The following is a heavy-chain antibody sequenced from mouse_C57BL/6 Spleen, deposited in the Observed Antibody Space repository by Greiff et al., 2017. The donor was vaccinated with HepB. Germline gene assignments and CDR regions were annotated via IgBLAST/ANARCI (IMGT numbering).Heavy chain of an antibody. D-gene: IGHD1-1*01. CDR2: IYPRSGNT. Sequence: QVQLQQSGAELARPGASVKLSCKASGYTFTSYGISWVKQRTGQGLEWIGEIYPRSGNTYYNEKFKGKATLTADKSSSTAYMELRSLTSEDSAVYFCARGITTVVETNTYWGQGTLVTVSA. J-gene: IGHJ3*01. V-gene: IGHV1-81*01. CDR3: ARGITTVVETNTY. CDR1: GYTFTSYG.